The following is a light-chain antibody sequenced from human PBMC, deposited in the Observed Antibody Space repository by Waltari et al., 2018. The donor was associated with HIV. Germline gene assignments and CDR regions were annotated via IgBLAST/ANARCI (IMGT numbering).Light chain of an antibody. Sequence: QSVLTPPPSASGTPGQRVTMSCSVTRSNIGSASVNLYQQLPGTAPNLLIYSDNQRPCGVPDRFSGSKSGTSGALAISGLQSEDEAVYYCASWEDSLNGVVFGGGTKLTVL. J-gene: IGLJ2*01. CDR1: RSNIGSAS. CDR3: ASWEDSLNGVV. V-gene: IGLV1-44*01. CDR2: SDN.